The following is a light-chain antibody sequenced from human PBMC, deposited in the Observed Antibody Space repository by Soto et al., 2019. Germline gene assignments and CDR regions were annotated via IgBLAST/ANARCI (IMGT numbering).Light chain of an antibody. CDR3: MQGLQTRA. Sequence: DIVMTQSPLSLPVTPGETASISCRSSQSLLHSNGYNYLDWYLQKPGQSPQLLIYLGSNRASGVPDRFSGSGSGTDFTLKISRVEAEDVGVYYCMQGLQTRAFGQGTRLENK. CDR1: QSLLHSNGYNY. J-gene: IGKJ5*01. V-gene: IGKV2-28*01. CDR2: LGS.